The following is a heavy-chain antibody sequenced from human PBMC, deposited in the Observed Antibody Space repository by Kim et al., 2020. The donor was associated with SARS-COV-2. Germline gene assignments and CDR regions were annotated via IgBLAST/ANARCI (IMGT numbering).Heavy chain of an antibody. CDR1: GFTVSSNY. V-gene: IGHV3-53*01. Sequence: GGSLRLSCAASGFTVSSNYMTWVRQAPGKGLEWVSVIYSGGSTYYADSVKGRFTISRDNSKNTLYLQMNSLRAEDTAVCYCARDLDYYGMDVWGQGTTVTVSS. J-gene: IGHJ6*02. CDR2: IYSGGST. D-gene: IGHD3-16*01. CDR3: ARDLDYYGMDV.